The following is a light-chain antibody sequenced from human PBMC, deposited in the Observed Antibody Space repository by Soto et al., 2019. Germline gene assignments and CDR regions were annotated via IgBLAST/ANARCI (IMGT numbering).Light chain of an antibody. CDR1: QSIGNY. V-gene: IGKV3-11*01. Sequence: DIVLTQSPANLSLSPGERATLSCRASQSIGNYLLWFQQKPGQAPRLLIYDASNRASGIPARFSGSGSGTDFTLTISSLEPEDFAVYFCHHRSKWPYTFGQGTKLEIK. J-gene: IGKJ2*01. CDR3: HHRSKWPYT. CDR2: DAS.